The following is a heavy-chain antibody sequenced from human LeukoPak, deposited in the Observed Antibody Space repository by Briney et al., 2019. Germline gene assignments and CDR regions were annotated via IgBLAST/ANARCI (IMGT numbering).Heavy chain of an antibody. CDR3: ARGRLGGQHASFFDS. D-gene: IGHD1-26*01. Sequence: SETLSLTCTVSDGSMGTYYWGWIRQPPGKGLEWIGYIYYSEGTTYNPSLKSRVTVSVDTSRNQFSLKLTSMTAADTAVYYCARGRLGGQHASFFDSWGQGTLVIVSS. CDR2: IYYSEGT. V-gene: IGHV4-59*08. CDR1: DGSMGTYY. J-gene: IGHJ4*02.